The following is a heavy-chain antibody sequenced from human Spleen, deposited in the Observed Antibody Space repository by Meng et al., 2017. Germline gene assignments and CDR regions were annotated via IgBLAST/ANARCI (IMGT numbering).Heavy chain of an antibody. D-gene: IGHD1-7*01. CDR2: ITGSGGST. Sequence: GESLKISCAASGFTFSSYEMNWVRKAPGKGLEWVSAITGSGGSTYYADSVKGRFTISRDNSKNTLYLQMNSLRAEETAVYYCAKDRLTVATDYWGQGTLVTVSS. CDR3: AKDRLTVATDY. CDR1: GFTFSSYE. J-gene: IGHJ4*02. V-gene: IGHV3-23*01.